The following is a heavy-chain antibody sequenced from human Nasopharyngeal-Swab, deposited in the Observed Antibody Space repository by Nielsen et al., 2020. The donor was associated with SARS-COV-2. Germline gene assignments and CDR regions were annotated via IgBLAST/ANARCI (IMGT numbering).Heavy chain of an antibody. CDR3: ARDLKVVPAAMPPYYYYYGMDV. CDR1: GFTCYW. J-gene: IGHJ6*02. V-gene: IGHV3-7*03. Sequence: GESLKISCAASGFTCYWMSWVRQPPGTGLEWVAHIKQSGSGQYYVDSVTGRFTISRDNAKNSLSLQMNSLRAEDTAVYYCARDLKVVPAAMPPYYYYYGMDVWGQGTTVTVSS. CDR2: IKQSGSGQ. D-gene: IGHD2-2*01.